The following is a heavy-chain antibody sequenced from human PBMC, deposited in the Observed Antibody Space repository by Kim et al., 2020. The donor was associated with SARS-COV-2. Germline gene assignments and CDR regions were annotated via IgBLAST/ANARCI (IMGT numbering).Heavy chain of an antibody. J-gene: IGHJ4*02. V-gene: IGHV1-3*01. Sequence: TKYSQKFQGRVTITRDTSASTAYMELSSLRSEDTAVYYCASGEFGAGFDYWGQGTLVTVSS. CDR3: ASGEFGAGFDY. D-gene: IGHD3-10*01. CDR2: T.